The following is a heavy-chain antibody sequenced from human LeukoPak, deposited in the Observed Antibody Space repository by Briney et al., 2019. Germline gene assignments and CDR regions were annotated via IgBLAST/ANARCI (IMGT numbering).Heavy chain of an antibody. CDR1: GFTFSNYW. D-gene: IGHD1-14*01. CDR2: INSDGSST. V-gene: IGHV3-74*01. CDR3: VGDFGNNRRTFDI. Sequence: GWSLRLSCAASGFTFSNYWMHWLRQAPGKGLVWVSRINSDGSSTSHADSVKGRFIISRDNAKNTLYLQMNSLRAEDTATYYCVGDFGNNRRTFDIWGPGTMVTVSS. J-gene: IGHJ3*02.